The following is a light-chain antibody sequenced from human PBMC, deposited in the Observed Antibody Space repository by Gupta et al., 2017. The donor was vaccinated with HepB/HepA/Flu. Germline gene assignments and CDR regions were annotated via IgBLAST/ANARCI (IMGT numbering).Light chain of an antibody. CDR1: SSNIGTNF. Sequence: QSVLTQPPSVSGTPGQRVIISCSGRSSNIGTNFVYWYQQLPGSAPRPLIYRSNQRPSGVPERFSGSKSGTSASLAIGGLRSEDEADYYCVAWDDSLPGCLLGGGTKMTVL. CDR3: VAWDDSLPGCL. CDR2: RSN. V-gene: IGLV1-47*01. J-gene: IGLJ2*01.